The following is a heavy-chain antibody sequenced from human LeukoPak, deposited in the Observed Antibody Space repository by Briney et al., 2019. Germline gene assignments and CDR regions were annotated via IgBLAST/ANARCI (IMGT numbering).Heavy chain of an antibody. V-gene: IGHV3-33*06. CDR3: SKDAQRGFDYSNSLEY. Sequence: GGSLRLSCTASGFTYSHFGMHWVRQAPGKGLEWVAVIWSDGTEKYYGDAVKGRFTISRDNSSNTLYLQMNNLGDGDTAVYYCSKDAQRGFDYSNSLEYWGQGTLVIVSS. D-gene: IGHD4-11*01. CDR2: IWSDGTEK. CDR1: GFTYSHFG. J-gene: IGHJ4*02.